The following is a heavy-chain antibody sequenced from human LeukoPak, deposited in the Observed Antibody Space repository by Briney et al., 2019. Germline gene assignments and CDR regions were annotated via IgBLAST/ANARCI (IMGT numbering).Heavy chain of an antibody. CDR1: GFTFSSYG. J-gene: IGHJ4*02. CDR3: ARPTSYDYVWGSYRLDY. D-gene: IGHD3-16*02. V-gene: IGHV3-33*01. CDR2: IWYDGSNK. Sequence: GGSLRLSCAASGFTFSSYGMHWVRQAPGKGLEWVAVIWYDGSNKYYADSVKGRFTISRDDSKNTLYLQMNSLRAEDTAVYYCARPTSYDYVWGSYRLDYWGQGTLVTVSS.